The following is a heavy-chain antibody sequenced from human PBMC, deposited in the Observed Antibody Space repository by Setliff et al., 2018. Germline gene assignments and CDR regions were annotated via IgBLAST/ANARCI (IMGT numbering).Heavy chain of an antibody. CDR1: GYTFRNYA. D-gene: IGHD3-22*01. V-gene: IGHV1-18*01. CDR3: ARGNYYDSSGYSVDY. J-gene: IGHJ4*02. CDR2: ISVYNGDT. Sequence: GASVKVSCKASGYTFRNYAFAWVRQAPGQGLEWVGWISVYNGDTNYAQKFQGRVTLTTDESTSTAYMELSSLRSEDTAVYYCARGNYYDSSGYSVDYWGQGTLVTVSS.